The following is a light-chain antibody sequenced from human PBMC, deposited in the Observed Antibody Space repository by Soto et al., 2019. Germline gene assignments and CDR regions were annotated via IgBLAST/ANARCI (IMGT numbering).Light chain of an antibody. CDR3: QQCDNLPYT. Sequence: DTQMTQSPSSLSASVGDRVTITCQASHDISNYVNWFQQRPGQAPNLLIYDASNLETGVPPRFSGGGSGTNFTFTINILQAEDVATYYCQQCDNLPYTFGQGTKLAI. V-gene: IGKV1-33*01. J-gene: IGKJ2*01. CDR2: DAS. CDR1: HDISNY.